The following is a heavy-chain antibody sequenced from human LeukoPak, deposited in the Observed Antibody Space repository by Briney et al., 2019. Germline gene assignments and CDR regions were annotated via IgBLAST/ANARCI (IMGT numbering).Heavy chain of an antibody. CDR1: GGSISSDY. Sequence: SETLSLTCTVSGGSISSDYWSWIRQSPGKGLEWIGYIYYSGTTSYNPSLKSRVTISLDTSKNQFSLKLSSVTAADTAVYYCARGANWGSPGYWGQGTLVTVSS. D-gene: IGHD7-27*01. CDR3: ARGANWGSPGY. CDR2: IYYSGTT. J-gene: IGHJ4*02. V-gene: IGHV4-59*01.